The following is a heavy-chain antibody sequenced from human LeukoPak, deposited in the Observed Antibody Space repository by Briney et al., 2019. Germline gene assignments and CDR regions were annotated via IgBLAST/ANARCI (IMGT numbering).Heavy chain of an antibody. CDR3: VPWGPYPY. J-gene: IGHJ4*02. V-gene: IGHV3-7*01. CDR2: TKPDGSER. CDR1: GFTFSDSW. D-gene: IGHD7-27*01. Sequence: GSLRLSCVASGFTFSDSWLSWVRQAPGKGLEWVAHTKPDGSERWYVGSVQGRFTISRDNAKNSLNLQMNSLRVEDTAVYYCVPWGPYPYWGQGILVPASP.